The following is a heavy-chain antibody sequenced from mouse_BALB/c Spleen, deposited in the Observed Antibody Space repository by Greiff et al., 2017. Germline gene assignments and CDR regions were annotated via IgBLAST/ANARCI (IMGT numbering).Heavy chain of an antibody. Sequence: QVQLQQPGAELVMPGASVKMSCKASGYTFTDYWMHWVKQRPGQGLEWIGAIDTSDSYTSYNQKFKGKATLTVDESSSTAYMQLSSLTSEDSAVYYCAFYYGNPYYYAMDYWGQGTSVTVSS. CDR2: IDTSDSYT. V-gene: IGHV1-69*01. CDR1: GYTFTDYW. CDR3: AFYYGNPYYYAMDY. D-gene: IGHD2-1*01. J-gene: IGHJ4*01.